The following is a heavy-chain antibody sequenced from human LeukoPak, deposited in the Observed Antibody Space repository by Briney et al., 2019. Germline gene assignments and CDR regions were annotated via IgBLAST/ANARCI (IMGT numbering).Heavy chain of an antibody. CDR3: ANIKIGTTISTPDY. Sequence: KVSETLSLTCTVSGGSVSSSSYYGGWIRQPPGKGLEWIGSIYYSGTTYFNPSLKSRVTISIDTSKNQFSLKLTSVTAADTAVYYCANIKIGTTISTPDYWGQGTLVTVSS. CDR1: GGSVSSSSYY. J-gene: IGHJ4*02. CDR2: IYYSGTT. V-gene: IGHV4-39*07. D-gene: IGHD5-12*01.